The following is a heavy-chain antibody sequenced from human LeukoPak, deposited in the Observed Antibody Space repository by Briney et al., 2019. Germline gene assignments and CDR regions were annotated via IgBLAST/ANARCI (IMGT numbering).Heavy chain of an antibody. V-gene: IGHV3-23*01. J-gene: IGHJ4*02. D-gene: IGHD4-11*01. CDR3: ARVPLAGAVSTLDF. CDR2: VNDNGDNT. CDR1: GFTFSSYA. Sequence: PGGSLRLSCAASGFTFSSYAMSWVRQAPGKGLEWVTSVNDNGDNTFYADSVRGRFTISRDNFKNMLYLHMNSLRAGDTAIYYCARVPLAGAVSTLDFWGQGTLVIVSS.